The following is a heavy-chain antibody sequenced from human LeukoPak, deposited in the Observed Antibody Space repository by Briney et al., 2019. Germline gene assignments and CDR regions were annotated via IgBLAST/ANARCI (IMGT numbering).Heavy chain of an antibody. D-gene: IGHD6-13*01. CDR1: GGSISSGSYY. V-gene: IGHV4-61*01. J-gene: IGHJ1*01. CDR2: IYYSGST. Sequence: SSETLSLTCTVSGGSISSGSYYWSWIRQPPGKGLEWIGYIYYSGSTNYNPSLKSRVTISVDTSKNQFSLKLSSVTAADTAVYYCARVPYSSRPHAEYFQHWGQGTLVTVSS. CDR3: ARVPYSSRPHAEYFQH.